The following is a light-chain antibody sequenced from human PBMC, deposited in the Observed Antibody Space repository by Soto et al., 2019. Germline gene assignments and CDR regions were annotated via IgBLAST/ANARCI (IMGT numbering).Light chain of an antibody. J-gene: IGLJ3*02. CDR2: MAN. V-gene: IGLV1-47*01. Sequence: QSVLTQPPSASGTPGQRVTISCSGSNSNVGSYYVYWYQQLPGTAPKLLIYMANQRPSGVSHRFSGSKSGTSASLAIIGRRSEEEADYYCASCDDRLSGGVFGGGPKVTVL. CDR1: NSNVGSYY. CDR3: ASCDDRLSGGV.